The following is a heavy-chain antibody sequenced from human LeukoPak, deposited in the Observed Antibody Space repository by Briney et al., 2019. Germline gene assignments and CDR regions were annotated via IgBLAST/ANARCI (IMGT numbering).Heavy chain of an antibody. Sequence: SETLSLTCTVSGGSISSYYWSWIRQPPGKGLEWIGYIYYSGSTNYNPPLKSRVTISVDTSKNQFSLKLSSVTAADKAVYYCARQSNCNYYDSSGYQTSYYYGMDVWGQGTTVTVSS. D-gene: IGHD3-22*01. CDR3: ARQSNCNYYDSSGYQTSYYYGMDV. CDR2: IYYSGST. CDR1: GGSISSYY. J-gene: IGHJ6*02. V-gene: IGHV4-59*08.